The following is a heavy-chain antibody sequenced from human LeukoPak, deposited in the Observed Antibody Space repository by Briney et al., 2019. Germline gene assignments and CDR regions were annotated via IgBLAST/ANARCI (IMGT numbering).Heavy chain of an antibody. CDR2: ITPVIETA. CDR3: ARVNLRGSNYNWFDP. Sequence: GASVKVSCKTSGGTFLGHTFSWVRQAPGKGLEWMGKITPVIETANYAQTLQGRVSVYADKSTTTVYMDLSGLRPDDTAVYYCARVNLRGSNYNWFDPWGQGTRVTVSS. D-gene: IGHD3-10*01. J-gene: IGHJ5*02. V-gene: IGHV1-69*08. CDR1: GGTFLGHT.